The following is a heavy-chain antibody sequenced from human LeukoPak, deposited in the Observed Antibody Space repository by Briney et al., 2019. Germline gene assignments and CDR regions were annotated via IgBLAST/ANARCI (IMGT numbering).Heavy chain of an antibody. J-gene: IGHJ5*02. CDR2: INPDSGGT. CDR3: AGSSIATSWFDP. CDR1: GYTFTAYY. Sequence: ASVKVSCKASGYTFTAYYMHWVRQAPGQGLEWMGWINPDSGGTNYAQKFQGRVTMTRDTSTSTVYMELSSLRSEDTAVYYCAGSSIATSWFDPWGQGTLVTVSS. V-gene: IGHV1-2*02. D-gene: IGHD3-3*01.